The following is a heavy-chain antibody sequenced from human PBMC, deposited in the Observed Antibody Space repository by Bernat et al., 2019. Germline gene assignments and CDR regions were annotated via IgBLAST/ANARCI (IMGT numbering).Heavy chain of an antibody. CDR2: IHYSGST. J-gene: IGHJ6*03. CDR3: ARTRLGGGSGSYFYYMDV. D-gene: IGHD2-15*01. V-gene: IGHV4-59*08. Sequence: QVQLQESGPGLVKPSETLSLTCTVSGASISSAYWSWIRQPPGKGLECIGNIHYSGSTDYNPPLKSRFTISVDTANSQFSLRLSSVTAADTDVYYCARTRLGGGSGSYFYYMDVWGKGTTVTVSS. CDR1: GASISSAY.